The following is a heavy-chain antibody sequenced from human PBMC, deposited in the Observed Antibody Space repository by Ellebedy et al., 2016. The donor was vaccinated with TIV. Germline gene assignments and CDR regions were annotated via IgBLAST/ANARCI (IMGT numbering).Heavy chain of an antibody. CDR2: ISGSGGST. CDR1: GLTFSNYA. J-gene: IGHJ6*02. V-gene: IGHV3-23*01. Sequence: GESLKISCAASGLTFSNYAMSWVRQAPGKGLEWVSCISGSGGSTYYADSVKGRFTISRDNSKNTLYLQMNSLRAEDTAVYYCVRIMKYQLLGYLGYYYGMDVWGQGTTVTVSS. CDR3: VRIMKYQLLGYLGYYYGMDV. D-gene: IGHD2-2*01.